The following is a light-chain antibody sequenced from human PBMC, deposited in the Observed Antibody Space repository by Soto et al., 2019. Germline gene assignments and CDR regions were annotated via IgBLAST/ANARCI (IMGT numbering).Light chain of an antibody. CDR3: SSHAGNNNYV. Sequence: QSVLTQPPSASGSPGQSVAISCTGTSSDVGGQNYVSWYQQHPGKAPKLIIYAVTERPSGVPGRFSGSKSGNTASLTVSGLQTEDEADYYCSSHAGNNNYVFGTGTKVTVL. CDR1: SSDVGGQNY. J-gene: IGLJ1*01. CDR2: AVT. V-gene: IGLV2-8*01.